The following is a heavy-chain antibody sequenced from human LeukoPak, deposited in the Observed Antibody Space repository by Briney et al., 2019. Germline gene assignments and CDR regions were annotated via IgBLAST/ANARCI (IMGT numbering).Heavy chain of an antibody. Sequence: PSETLSLTCTVSGGSISSYYWSWVRQPPGKGLEWIGYIYYSGSTNYNPSLKSRVTISVDTSKNQFSLKLSSVTAADTAVYYCARLVGGYLTAGGYYFDYWGQGTLVTVSS. J-gene: IGHJ4*02. V-gene: IGHV4-59*08. CDR1: GGSISSYY. CDR3: ARLVGGYLTAGGYYFDY. D-gene: IGHD3-22*01. CDR2: IYYSGST.